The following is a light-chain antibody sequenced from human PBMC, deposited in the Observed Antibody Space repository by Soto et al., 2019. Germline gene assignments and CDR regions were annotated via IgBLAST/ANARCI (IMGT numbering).Light chain of an antibody. V-gene: IGKV1-12*01. CDR1: QDIRGW. CDR2: GAS. J-gene: IGKJ3*01. CDR3: QQANKFPRD. Sequence: DIQMTQSPPSVSASLGDRVTIICRASQDIRGWLAWYQKKPGKGPKLLIHGASNLQSGVPSRFSGSGSGTEFTLTINSLQAEDFATYFCQQANKFPRDFGPGTTVEI.